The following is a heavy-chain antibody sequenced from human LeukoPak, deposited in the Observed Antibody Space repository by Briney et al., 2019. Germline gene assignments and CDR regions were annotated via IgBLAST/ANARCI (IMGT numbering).Heavy chain of an antibody. CDR1: GGSISSYY. V-gene: IGHV4-59*01. Sequence: SETLSLTCTVSGGSISSYYWSWLRQPPGKGLEWIGYIYYSGSTNYNPSLKSRVTISVDTSKNQFSLKLSSVTAADTAVYYCARADDILTGYYDPGAFDIWGQGTMVTVSS. CDR2: IYYSGST. J-gene: IGHJ3*02. CDR3: ARADDILTGYYDPGAFDI. D-gene: IGHD3-9*01.